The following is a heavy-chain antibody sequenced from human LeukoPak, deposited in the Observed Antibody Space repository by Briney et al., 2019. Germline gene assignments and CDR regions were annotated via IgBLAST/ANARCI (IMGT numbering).Heavy chain of an antibody. CDR1: GYSFTSYG. CDR3: ARSITMVRGVIFPPDLGY. D-gene: IGHD3-10*01. Sequence: GESLKISCKGSGYSFTSYGISWVRQAPGQGLEWMGWISAYNGNTNYAQKLQGRVTMTTDTSTSTAYMELRSLRSDDTAVYYCARSITMVRGVIFPPDLGYWGQGTLVTVSS. V-gene: IGHV1-18*01. J-gene: IGHJ4*02. CDR2: ISAYNGNT.